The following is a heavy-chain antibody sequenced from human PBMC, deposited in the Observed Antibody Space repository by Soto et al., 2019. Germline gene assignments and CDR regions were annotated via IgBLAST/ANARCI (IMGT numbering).Heavy chain of an antibody. CDR1: GFIFATTA. J-gene: IGHJ4*02. CDR2: ISGSGVRT. D-gene: IGHD3-16*01. Sequence: VQLLQSGGGLVQPGGSLRLSCEASGFIFATTAMGGVRQAPGKGLEWVSTISGSGVRTYYADSVKGRFTISRGNSKNTLFLQMNSLRADDTAVYFCAAVMGSDYDYVWGSLSFDHWGQGALVTVST. V-gene: IGHV3-23*01. CDR3: AAVMGSDYDYVWGSLSFDH.